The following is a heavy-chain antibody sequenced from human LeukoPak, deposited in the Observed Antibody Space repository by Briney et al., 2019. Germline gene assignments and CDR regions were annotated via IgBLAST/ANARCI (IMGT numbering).Heavy chain of an antibody. CDR1: GGSISSYY. J-gene: IGHJ4*02. D-gene: IGHD6-6*01. Sequence: SETLSLTCTVSGGSISSYYWSWIWQPPGKGLEWIGYIYTSGSTNYNPSLKSRVTISVDTSKNQFSLKLSSVTAAGTAVYYCARLDLIGSSSCFDYWGQGTLVTVSS. V-gene: IGHV4-4*09. CDR2: IYTSGST. CDR3: ARLDLIGSSSCFDY.